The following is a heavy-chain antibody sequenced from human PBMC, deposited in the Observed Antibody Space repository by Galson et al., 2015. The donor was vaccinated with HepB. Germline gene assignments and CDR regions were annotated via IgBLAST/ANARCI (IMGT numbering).Heavy chain of an antibody. CDR3: TSLLFYCSGGSCADPYAFDI. V-gene: IGHV3-49*04. CDR1: GFTFGDYA. CDR2: IRSKAYGGTT. Sequence: SLRLSCATSGFTFGDYAMSWVRQAPGKGLEWVGFIRSKAYGGTTEYAASVKGRFTISRDDSKSIAYLQMNSLKTEDTAVYYCTSLLFYCSGGSCADPYAFDIWGQGTLVTVSS. J-gene: IGHJ3*02. D-gene: IGHD2-15*01.